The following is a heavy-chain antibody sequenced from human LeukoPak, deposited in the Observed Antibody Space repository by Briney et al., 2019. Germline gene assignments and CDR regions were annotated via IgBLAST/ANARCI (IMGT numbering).Heavy chain of an antibody. CDR2: IIPIFGTA. D-gene: IGHD3-9*01. Sequence: SVKVSCKASGGTFSSYAISWVRQAPGQGLEWMGGIIPIFGTANYAQKLQGRVTMTTDTSTSTAYMELRSLRSDDTAVYYCARSRTLPATILYWGQGTLVTVSS. V-gene: IGHV1-69*05. CDR1: GGTFSSYA. J-gene: IGHJ4*02. CDR3: ARSRTLPATILY.